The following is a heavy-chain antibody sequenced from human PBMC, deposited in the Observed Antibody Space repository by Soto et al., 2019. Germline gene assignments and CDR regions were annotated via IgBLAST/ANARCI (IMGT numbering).Heavy chain of an antibody. J-gene: IGHJ4*02. Sequence: SETLSLTCTVSGGSISSSSYYWGWIRQPPGKGLEWIGSVSYSGSSYYSPSLKSRVTISVDTSKNQYSLKLSSVSTADTAVYYCASKVVLMLYGLERESRYCFDYWGQGIQVTVSS. V-gene: IGHV4-39*01. CDR3: ASKVVLMLYGLERESRYCFDY. CDR1: GGSISSSSYY. CDR2: VSYSGSS. D-gene: IGHD2-8*01.